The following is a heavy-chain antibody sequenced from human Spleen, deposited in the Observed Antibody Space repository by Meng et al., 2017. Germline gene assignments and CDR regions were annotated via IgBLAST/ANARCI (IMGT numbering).Heavy chain of an antibody. CDR3: AKDMVSAVAGYYFDY. Sequence: GGSLRLSCAASGFTFDDYAMYWVRQAPGKGLEWVSGITWNSDTIGYADSVKGRFTISRDNAKNSLYLQMNSLRAEDTALYYCAKDMVSAVAGYYFDYWGQGTLVTVSS. CDR2: ITWNSDTI. V-gene: IGHV3-9*01. CDR1: GFTFDDYA. D-gene: IGHD6-19*01. J-gene: IGHJ4*02.